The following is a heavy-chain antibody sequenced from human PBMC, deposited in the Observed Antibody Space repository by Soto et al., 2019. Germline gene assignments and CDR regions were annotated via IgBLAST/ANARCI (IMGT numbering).Heavy chain of an antibody. D-gene: IGHD6-6*01. Sequence: GGSLRLSCAASGFTFSSYAMHWVRQAPGKGLEWVAVISYDGSNKYYADSVKGRFTISRDNSKNTLYLQMNSLRAEDTAVYYCARDSSPLDYWGQGTLVTVFS. CDR1: GFTFSSYA. CDR2: ISYDGSNK. J-gene: IGHJ4*02. CDR3: ARDSSPLDY. V-gene: IGHV3-30-3*01.